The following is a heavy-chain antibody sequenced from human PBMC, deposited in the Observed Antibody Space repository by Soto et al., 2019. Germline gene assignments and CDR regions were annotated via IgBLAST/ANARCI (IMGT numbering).Heavy chain of an antibody. Sequence: QVQLVQSGAEVKKPGSSVKVSCKASGGTFSSYAISWVRQAPGQGLEWMGGIIPIFGTANYAQKFQGRVTITADESTITGYMERSSLRAEDTAVYYCARSRYSSSWYTLLGYYNYGMDVWCRGATDTVSS. CDR3: ARSRYSSSWYTLLGYYNYGMDV. D-gene: IGHD6-13*01. CDR2: IIPIFGTA. CDR1: GGTFSSYA. V-gene: IGHV1-69*01. J-gene: IGHJ6*02.